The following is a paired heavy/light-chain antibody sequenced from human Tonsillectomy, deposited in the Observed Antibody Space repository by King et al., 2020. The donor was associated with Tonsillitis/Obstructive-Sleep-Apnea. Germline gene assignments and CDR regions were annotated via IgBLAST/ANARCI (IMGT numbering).Light chain of an antibody. J-gene: IGLJ2*01. V-gene: IGLV1-40*01. CDR1: SSNIGAGYD. CDR3: QSYDRSLSGSVV. CDR2: GNN. Sequence: QSVLTQPPSVSGAPGQRVTISCTGSSSNIGAGYDVQWYQRLPGTAPKLLIYGNNNRPSGVPQRFSGSKSGTSASLAITGLQAEDEADYYCQSYDRSLSGSVVFGGGTKLTVL.
Heavy chain of an antibody. CDR2: MNPNSGNT. Sequence: QVQLVQSGAEVRKPGASVKVSCTASRHTFFSYDIYWVRQATGQGLEWMGWMNPNSGNTGYAQKFQGRVTMTMNISSSTAYMELTSLRYEDTAVYYCARWDKHFYYMDVWGKGTTVTVSS. D-gene: IGHD1-26*01. CDR3: ARWDKHFYYMDV. J-gene: IGHJ6*03. V-gene: IGHV1-8*01. CDR1: RHTFFSYD.